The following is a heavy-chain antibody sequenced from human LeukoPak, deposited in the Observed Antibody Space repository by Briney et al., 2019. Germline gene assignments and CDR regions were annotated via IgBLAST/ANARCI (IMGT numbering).Heavy chain of an antibody. V-gene: IGHV4-61*02. CDR2: IYTSGST. J-gene: IGHJ3*02. D-gene: IGHD1-26*01. CDR3: ARDLALGLIVGATKSAFDI. CDR1: GGSISSGSYY. Sequence: SETLSLTCTVSGGSISSGSYYWSWIRQPAGKGLEWIGRIYTSGSTNYNPSLKSRVTISVDTSKNQFSLKLSSVTAADTAVYYCARDLALGLIVGATKSAFDIWGQGTMVTVSS.